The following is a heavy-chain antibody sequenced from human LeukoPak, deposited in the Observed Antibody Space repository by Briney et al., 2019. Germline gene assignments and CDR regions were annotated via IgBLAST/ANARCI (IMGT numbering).Heavy chain of an antibody. J-gene: IGHJ4*02. Sequence: GGSLRLSCAASGFTFSDFAMSWVRQAPGKGLEWVSAVSGSGSSTYYADSVKGRFTISRDNSESTLYLQMNSLRAEDTAVYYCAKTMGAIDHDYWGQGTLVTVSS. D-gene: IGHD1-26*01. V-gene: IGHV3-23*01. CDR2: VSGSGSST. CDR3: AKTMGAIDHDY. CDR1: GFTFSDFA.